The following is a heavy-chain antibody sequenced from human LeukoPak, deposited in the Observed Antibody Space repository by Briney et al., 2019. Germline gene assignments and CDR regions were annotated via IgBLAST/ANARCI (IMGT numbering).Heavy chain of an antibody. CDR1: GGSISNTNW. Sequence: SETLSLTCGVSGGSISNTNWWSWVRQPPGQGLEWIGEISLTGLTHYNPSLKSRVTISVDTSENQFSLKLSSVTAADTAVYYCARGMFGSGSYYDYWGQGTLVTVSS. CDR3: ARGMFGSGSYYDY. D-gene: IGHD3-10*01. CDR2: ISLTGLT. J-gene: IGHJ4*02. V-gene: IGHV4-4*02.